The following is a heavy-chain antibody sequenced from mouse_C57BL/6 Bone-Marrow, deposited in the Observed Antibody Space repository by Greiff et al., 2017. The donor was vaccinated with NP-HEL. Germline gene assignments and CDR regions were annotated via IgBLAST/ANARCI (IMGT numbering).Heavy chain of an antibody. V-gene: IGHV1-22*01. CDR3: ARPYGYDKGSWFAY. Sequence: EVQLQQSGPELVKPGASVKMSCKASGYTFTDYNMHWVKQSHGKSLEWIGYINPNNGGTSYNQKFKGKATLTVNKSSSTAYMELLSLTSEDSAVYYCARPYGYDKGSWFAYWGQGTLVTVSA. J-gene: IGHJ3*01. D-gene: IGHD2-2*01. CDR2: INPNNGGT. CDR1: GYTFTDYN.